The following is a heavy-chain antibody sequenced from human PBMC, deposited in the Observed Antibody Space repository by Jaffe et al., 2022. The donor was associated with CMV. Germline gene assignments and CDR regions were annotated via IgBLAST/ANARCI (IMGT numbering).Heavy chain of an antibody. V-gene: IGHV6-1*01. J-gene: IGHJ3*02. CDR2: TYYRSKWYT. CDR1: GDSVSSNTAT. Sequence: QIQLQQSGPGLVKPSQTLSLTCTISGDSVSSNTATWNWIRQSPSRGLEWLGRTYYRSKWYTNYAVSVRSRITVNPDTSKNQFSLHLNSVTPEDTAVYYCARDPPQVHSVFDIWGQGTVVTVSS. D-gene: IGHD1-1*01. CDR3: ARDPPQVHSVFDI.